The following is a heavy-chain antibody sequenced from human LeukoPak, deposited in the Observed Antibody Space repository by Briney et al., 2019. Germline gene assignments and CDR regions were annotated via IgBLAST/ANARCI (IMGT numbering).Heavy chain of an antibody. J-gene: IGHJ4*02. D-gene: IGHD5-24*01. V-gene: IGHV4-38-2*02. Sequence: SETLSLTRAVSGDSISSGYDWSWIRQPPGKGLEWIGNIYHSGSTYYNPSLKGRVTISVDTSKNQFSLKLSSVTAADTAVYYCARETYNSLDYWGQGTLVTVSS. CDR2: IYHSGST. CDR3: ARETYNSLDY. CDR1: GDSISSGYD.